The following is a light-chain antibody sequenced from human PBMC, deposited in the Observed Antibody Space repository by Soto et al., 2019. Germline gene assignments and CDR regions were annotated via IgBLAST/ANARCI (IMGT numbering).Light chain of an antibody. CDR1: SSDVGDYNY. V-gene: IGLV2-14*01. CDR2: GVS. CDR3: SSYTGTYTLV. J-gene: IGLJ2*01. Sequence: QSALTQPASVSGSPGQSITISCTGTSSDVGDYNYVSWYLQHPGKAPKLIIYGVSKRPSGISNRFSGSKSGNTASLTISGLQAEDEADYYCSSYTGTYTLVFGGGTKLTVL.